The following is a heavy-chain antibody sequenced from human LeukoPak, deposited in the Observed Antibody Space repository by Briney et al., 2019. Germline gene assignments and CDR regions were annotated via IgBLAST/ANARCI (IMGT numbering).Heavy chain of an antibody. CDR1: GFTFSSYG. V-gene: IGHV3-23*01. CDR3: AKTNGYYSD. J-gene: IGHJ4*02. D-gene: IGHD3-22*01. CDR2: IIGSGGTT. Sequence: RTGRSLRLSCAASGFTFSSYGMNWVRQAPGKGLDWVSGIIGSGGTTYYADSVKSQFTISSNNSNNFLSLQVSNLRAQDTAVYYCAKTNGYYSDWGKGTLVSVFS.